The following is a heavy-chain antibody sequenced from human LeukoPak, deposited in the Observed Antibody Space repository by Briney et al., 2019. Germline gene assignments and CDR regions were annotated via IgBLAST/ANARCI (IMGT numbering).Heavy chain of an antibody. CDR2: INNKGTET. J-gene: IGHJ4*02. CDR3: AKGKSSSWSLFDS. D-gene: IGHD6-13*01. V-gene: IGHV3-74*01. CDR1: GFTFNNFW. Sequence: GGSLRLSCAASGFTFNNFWMHWVRQAPGKGLVWVSRINNKGTETVYADSVKGRFTISRDNSKNTLYLQMNSLRAEDTAVYYCAKGKSSSWSLFDSWGQGTLVTVSS.